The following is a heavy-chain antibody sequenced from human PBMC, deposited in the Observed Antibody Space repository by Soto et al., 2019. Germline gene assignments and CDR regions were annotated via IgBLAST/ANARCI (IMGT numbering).Heavy chain of an antibody. Sequence: QVQLVESGGGVVQPGRSLRLSCAASGFTFSSYAMHWVRQAPGKGLEWVAVISYDGSNKYYADSVKGRFTISRDNSKNTLYLQMNSLRAEDTAVYYCARDYLRWVGVVIRYYYGMDVWGQGTTVTVSS. J-gene: IGHJ6*02. CDR2: ISYDGSNK. CDR3: ARDYLRWVGVVIRYYYGMDV. V-gene: IGHV3-30-3*01. CDR1: GFTFSSYA. D-gene: IGHD3-3*01.